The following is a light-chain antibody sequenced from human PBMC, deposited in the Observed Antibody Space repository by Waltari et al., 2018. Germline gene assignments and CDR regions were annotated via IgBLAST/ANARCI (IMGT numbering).Light chain of an antibody. J-gene: IGLJ2*01. V-gene: IGLV2-11*01. CDR3: CSYGGSKLI. Sequence: QSALTQPRSVSGSPGQSVTISCTGTSSDVGGYNYVSWYQQYPGKAPKLMIYEVTKRPSGVPDRFSGSKSGNTASLTISGRQAEDEADYYCCSYGGSKLIFGGGTKLTVL. CDR1: SSDVGGYNY. CDR2: EVT.